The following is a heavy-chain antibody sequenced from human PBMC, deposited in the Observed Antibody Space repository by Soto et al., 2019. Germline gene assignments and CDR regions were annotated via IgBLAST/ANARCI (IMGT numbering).Heavy chain of an antibody. Sequence: ASETLSLTCAVYGGSVNGYYWNWIRQPPGKGLEWIGEINHTGGTHYNPSLKSRGSMSLDRSKNQFSLRLNSVTAADTALYYCARDLCRGGSCYVAYWGQGAPVTVSS. CDR3: ARDLCRGGSCYVAY. D-gene: IGHD2-15*01. CDR1: GGSVNGYY. V-gene: IGHV4-34*10. CDR2: INHTGGT. J-gene: IGHJ4*02.